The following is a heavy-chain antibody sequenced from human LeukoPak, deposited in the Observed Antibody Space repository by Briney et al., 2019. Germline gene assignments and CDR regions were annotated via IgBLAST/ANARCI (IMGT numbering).Heavy chain of an antibody. Sequence: PSETLSLTCAVYGGSFSDYYWGWIRQLPGKGLEWIGELNHSGNPNYNPSLKSRVTISVDTSKNQFSLKLSSVTAADTAVYYCARESGIGGPFDYWGQGTLVTVSS. V-gene: IGHV4-34*01. J-gene: IGHJ4*02. D-gene: IGHD3-3*01. CDR2: LNHSGNP. CDR1: GGSFSDYY. CDR3: ARESGIGGPFDY.